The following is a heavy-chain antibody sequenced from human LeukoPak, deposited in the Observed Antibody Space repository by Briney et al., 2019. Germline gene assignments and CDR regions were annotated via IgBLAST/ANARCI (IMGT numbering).Heavy chain of an antibody. CDR2: ICSGGST. D-gene: IGHD3-22*01. J-gene: IGHJ4*02. CDR1: GFTVSSNY. V-gene: IGHV3-53*01. CDR3: ARDRPYDSSGGFDY. Sequence: GGSLRLSCAASGFTVSSNYMSWVRQAPGKGLEWVSVICSGGSTYYADSVKGRFTISRDNSKNTLYLQMNSLRAEDTAVYYCARDRPYDSSGGFDYWGQGTLVTVSS.